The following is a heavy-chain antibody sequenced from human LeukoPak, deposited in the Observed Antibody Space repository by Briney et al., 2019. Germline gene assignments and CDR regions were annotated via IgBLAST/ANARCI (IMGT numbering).Heavy chain of an antibody. J-gene: IGHJ4*02. CDR2: IYSGGST. V-gene: IGHV3-53*01. CDR1: GFTVSANY. D-gene: IGHD3-22*01. CDR3: ARGTLRSGYYVYYFDY. Sequence: GRSLRLSCAASGFTVSANYMSWVRQAPGKGLEWVSVIYSGGSTYYADSVKGRFTISRDNAKNSLYLQLNSLRAEDTAVYYCARGTLRSGYYVYYFDYWGQGTLVTVSS.